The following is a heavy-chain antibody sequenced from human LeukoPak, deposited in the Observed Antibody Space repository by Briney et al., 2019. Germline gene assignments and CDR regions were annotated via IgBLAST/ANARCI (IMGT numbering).Heavy chain of an antibody. CDR3: ARGSRYDFWSGPDY. CDR2: ISSSSSYI. Sequence: GGSLRLSCAASGFTFSSYSMNWVRQAPGKGLEWVSSISSSSSYIYYADSVKGRFTISRDNAKNSLYLQMNSLRAEDTAVYYCARGSRYDFWSGPDYWGQGTLVTVSS. D-gene: IGHD3-3*01. J-gene: IGHJ4*02. V-gene: IGHV3-21*01. CDR1: GFTFSSYS.